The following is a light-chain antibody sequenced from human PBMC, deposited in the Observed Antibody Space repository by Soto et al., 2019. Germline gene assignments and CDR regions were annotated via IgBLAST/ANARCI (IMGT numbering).Light chain of an antibody. CDR1: QSVSTN. CDR3: QQYTNWPPYT. CDR2: GAS. J-gene: IGKJ2*01. Sequence: EIVMTQSPATLSVSPGERATLSCRASQSVSTNLAWYQQKPGQSPRLLIYGASTKATGIPARFSGSGSETEFTLTISSLQSEDFAVYYCQQYTNWPPYTFGQGTTLEIK. V-gene: IGKV3-15*01.